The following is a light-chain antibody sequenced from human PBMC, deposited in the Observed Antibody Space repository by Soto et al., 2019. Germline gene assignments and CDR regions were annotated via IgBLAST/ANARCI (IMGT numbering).Light chain of an antibody. CDR3: QQRSSWPVT. V-gene: IGKV3-11*01. Sequence: EIVLTQSPVTLSLSPGERATLSCRASQSVSRYFAWYQQKPGQAPRFLIYDASNRATGVPARFSGSGSGTDFTLTISSLEPEDFAVYYCQQRSSWPVTFGQGTKVEI. J-gene: IGKJ1*01. CDR2: DAS. CDR1: QSVSRY.